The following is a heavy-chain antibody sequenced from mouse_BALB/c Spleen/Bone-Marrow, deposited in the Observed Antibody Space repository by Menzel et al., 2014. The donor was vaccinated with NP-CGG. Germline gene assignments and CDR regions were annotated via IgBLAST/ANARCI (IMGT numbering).Heavy chain of an antibody. J-gene: IGHJ3*01. CDR3: ARFAY. V-gene: IGHV14-3*02. Sequence: EEQLQQSVAVLVMSGASAKLSCTASGLNIKDTYMHWVKQRPEQGLEWIGRIDPANGNTKYDPKFQGKATITADTSSNTAYLQLSSLTSEDTAVYYCARFAYWGQGTLVTVSA. CDR1: GLNIKDTY. CDR2: IDPANGNT.